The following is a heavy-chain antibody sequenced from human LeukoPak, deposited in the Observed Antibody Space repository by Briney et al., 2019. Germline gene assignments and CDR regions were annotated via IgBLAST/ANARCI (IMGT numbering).Heavy chain of an antibody. Sequence: GGSLRLSCAASGFTFSNYGMNWVRQAPGKGLEWVTFISYDGSTKYYADSAKGRFTISRDNSKNTLYLQMNSLRAEDTAVYYCGKRGEHSGGWYYVAYGGQGTLVSVPS. CDR1: GFTFSNYG. CDR3: GKRGEHSGGWYYVAY. CDR2: ISYDGSTK. D-gene: IGHD6-19*01. J-gene: IGHJ4*02. V-gene: IGHV3-30*18.